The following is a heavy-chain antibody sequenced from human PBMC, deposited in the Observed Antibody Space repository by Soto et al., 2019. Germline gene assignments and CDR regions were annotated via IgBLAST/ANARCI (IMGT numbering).Heavy chain of an antibody. CDR2: IYYSGST. V-gene: IGHV4-59*01. CDR1: GDSISGYY. J-gene: IGHJ4*02. Sequence: PSETLSLTCTVSGDSISGYYWSWIRQPPGKGLEWIGYIYYSGSTIYNPSLKSRVTISVDTSKNQFSLKLSSVTAADTAVYYCARARYDSSGYYYFDYWGQGTLVTVSS. CDR3: ARARYDSSGYYYFDY. D-gene: IGHD3-22*01.